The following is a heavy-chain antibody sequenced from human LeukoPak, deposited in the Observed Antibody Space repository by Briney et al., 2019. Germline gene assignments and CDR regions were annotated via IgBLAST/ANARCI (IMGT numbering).Heavy chain of an antibody. CDR2: IYTSGST. D-gene: IGHD6-13*01. Sequence: PSETLSLTCTVSGGSISSGSYYWSWIRQPAGKGLEWIGRIYTSGSTNYNPSLKSRVTISVDTSKNQFSLKLSSVTAADTAVYYCAREGSGIAASAFEHWGQGTLVIVSS. CDR1: GGSISSGSYY. V-gene: IGHV4-61*02. CDR3: AREGSGIAASAFEH. J-gene: IGHJ4*02.